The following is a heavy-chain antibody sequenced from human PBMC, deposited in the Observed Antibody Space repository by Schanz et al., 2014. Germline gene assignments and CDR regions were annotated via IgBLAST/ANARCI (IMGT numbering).Heavy chain of an antibody. Sequence: QVLLVQSGAEVKQPGASVKVSCKASGYTFPSYGISWVRQAPGQGLEWMGWINVYNGDTKFAKTFQDRVTLTTDTSTSTAYMELRSLRSDDTAVYYCARDPYSASYFPSPPLYGLDVWGQGTTVTVSS. D-gene: IGHD1-26*01. CDR1: GYTFPSYG. CDR2: INVYNGDT. V-gene: IGHV1-18*04. J-gene: IGHJ6*02. CDR3: ARDPYSASYFPSPPLYGLDV.